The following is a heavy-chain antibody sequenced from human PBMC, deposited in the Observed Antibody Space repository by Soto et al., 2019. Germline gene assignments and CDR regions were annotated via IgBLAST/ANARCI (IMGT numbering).Heavy chain of an antibody. D-gene: IGHD2-15*01. Sequence: QVQLVESGGGVVQPGGSLRLSCAASGFTFSSYGMYWVRQAPGKGVEWVAVIRYDGSNKYYEDSVKGRFTTSRDNSKNTLYLQMNSLSAEDTAVYYCARDGGFTVYWGQGTLVTVSS. CDR2: IRYDGSNK. V-gene: IGHV3-33*01. CDR1: GFTFSSYG. CDR3: ARDGGFTVY. J-gene: IGHJ4*02.